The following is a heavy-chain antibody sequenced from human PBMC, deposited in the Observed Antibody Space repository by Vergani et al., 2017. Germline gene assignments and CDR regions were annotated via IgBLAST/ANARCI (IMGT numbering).Heavy chain of an antibody. CDR1: GITFKNAW. J-gene: IGHJ4*02. CDR2: IRSKNDGGTA. D-gene: IGHD7-27*01. CDR3: TTLSPNWAHW. Sequence: EVQVVESGGGLIKPGGSLRLSCVVSGITFKNAWINWVRQAPGKGLEWIGRIRSKNDGGTADYAAPLKGRFTISRDDSKDSAFLLVNNLKTEDTAVYYCTTLSPNWAHWWGQGTLVNVSS. V-gene: IGHV3-15*01.